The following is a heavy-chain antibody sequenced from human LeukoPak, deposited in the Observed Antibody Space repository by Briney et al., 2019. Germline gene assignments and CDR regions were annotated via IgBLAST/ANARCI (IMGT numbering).Heavy chain of an antibody. CDR2: ISWNTGTI. D-gene: IGHD6-19*01. Sequence: QPGRSLRLSCAASGFTFDDYAMHWVRQAPGKGLEWVSGISWNTGTIGYADSVKGRFTISRDNAKNSLYLQMNSLRAEDTALYYCAKDITSTVAGIHYWGQGTLVTVSS. CDR3: AKDITSTVAGIHY. J-gene: IGHJ4*02. CDR1: GFTFDDYA. V-gene: IGHV3-9*01.